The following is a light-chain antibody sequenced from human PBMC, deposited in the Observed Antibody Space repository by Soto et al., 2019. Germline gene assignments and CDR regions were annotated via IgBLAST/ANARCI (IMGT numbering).Light chain of an antibody. CDR3: QQYDDSPRVT. CDR2: GAS. CDR1: QSISSNS. Sequence: EIVLTQSPGTLSLSPGDRATLSCRASQSISSNSLVWYQQKPGQAPSLLIYGASSRATGILDRFSGSGSGTDFTLTISRLEPEDFAGYYCQQYDDSPRVTFGQGTKVEIK. V-gene: IGKV3-20*01. J-gene: IGKJ2*01.